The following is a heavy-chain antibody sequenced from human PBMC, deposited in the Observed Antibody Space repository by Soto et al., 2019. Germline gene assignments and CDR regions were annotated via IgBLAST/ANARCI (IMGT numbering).Heavy chain of an antibody. V-gene: IGHV3-23*01. CDR2: ISGSGGST. J-gene: IGHJ4*02. CDR1: GFTFSSYA. CDR3: AKDRVYGDYTLAYFDY. Sequence: GGSLRLSCAASGFTFSSYAMSWVRQAPGKGLEWVSAISGSGGSTYYADSVKGRFTISRDNSKNTLYLQMNSLRAEDTAVYYCAKDRVYGDYTLAYFDYWGQGTLVTVSS. D-gene: IGHD4-17*01.